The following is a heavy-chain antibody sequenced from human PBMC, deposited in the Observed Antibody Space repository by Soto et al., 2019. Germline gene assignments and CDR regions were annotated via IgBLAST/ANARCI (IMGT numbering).Heavy chain of an antibody. CDR3: ARHEQCYYYYYGMDV. D-gene: IGHD4-4*01. CDR1: GYSFTTYW. Sequence: GSLKISCKASGYSFTTYWIAWVRQMPGKGLEWMGIINPGDSDIRYSPSFQGQVTISADNSISTAYLQWSSLKASDTAMYYCARHEQCYYYYYGMDVWGQGTAVTVSS. V-gene: IGHV5-51*01. J-gene: IGHJ6*02. CDR2: INPGDSDI.